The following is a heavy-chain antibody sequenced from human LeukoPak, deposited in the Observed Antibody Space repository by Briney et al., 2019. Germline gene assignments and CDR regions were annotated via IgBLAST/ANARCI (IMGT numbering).Heavy chain of an antibody. J-gene: IGHJ4*02. D-gene: IGHD2-21*01. CDR1: GGSISSYY. V-gene: IGHV4-59*01. Sequence: SETLSLTCTVSGGSISSYYWSWIRQPPGKGLEWIGYIYYSGSTNYNPSLKSRVTISVDKSKNQFSLKLSSVTAADTAVYYCARGKFPSAGDYWGQGTLVTVSS. CDR3: ARGKFPSAGDY. CDR2: IYYSGST.